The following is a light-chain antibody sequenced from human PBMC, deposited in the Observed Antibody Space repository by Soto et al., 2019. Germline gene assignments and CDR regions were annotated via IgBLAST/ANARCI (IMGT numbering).Light chain of an antibody. CDR3: NSYTSSSSYV. CDR1: RSDVGGYDY. V-gene: IGLV2-14*01. CDR2: EVS. J-gene: IGLJ1*01. Sequence: QSALTQPASVSGSPGQSITISCTGTRSDVGGYDYVSWYQQHPGKAPKLMIYEVSNRPSGVSNRFSGSKSGNTASLTISGVQAEDEADYYCNSYTSSSSYVFGTGTKLTVL.